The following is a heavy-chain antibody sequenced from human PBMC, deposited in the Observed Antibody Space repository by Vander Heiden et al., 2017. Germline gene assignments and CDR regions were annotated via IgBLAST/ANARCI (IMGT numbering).Heavy chain of an antibody. CDR2: TSNDGTEK. D-gene: IGHD2-15*01. J-gene: IGHJ6*02. V-gene: IGHV3-30*09. CDR1: GFSSRTYA. Sequence: VESGGGVVQPGRSLRLSCVASGFSSRTYAMHWVRHFPGKGLEWLSFTSNDGTEKLYAESVKGRFAVSRDNSQHTLFLQLSSLRPDDTAVYFCARDCCCSETRCNYHHGMDVWGQGTTVTVSS. CDR3: ARDCCCSETRCNYHHGMDV.